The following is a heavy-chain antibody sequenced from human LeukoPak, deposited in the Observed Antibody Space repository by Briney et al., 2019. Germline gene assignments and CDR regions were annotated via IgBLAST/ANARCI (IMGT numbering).Heavy chain of an antibody. V-gene: IGHV3-11*06. CDR2: ISSSTGYT. CDR3: ARVGQEYYYGMDV. D-gene: IGHD2/OR15-2a*01. J-gene: IGHJ6*02. CDR1: GFTFSDYY. Sequence: GGSLRLSCAASGFTFSDYYMAWIRQAPGKGLEWVSYISSSTGYTNYGDSLKGRFTISRDNPKNSLYLQMNSLRAEDTAVYYCARVGQEYYYGMDVWGQGTTVTVS.